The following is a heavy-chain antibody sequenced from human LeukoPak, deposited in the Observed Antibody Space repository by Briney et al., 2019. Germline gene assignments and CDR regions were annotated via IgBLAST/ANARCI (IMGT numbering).Heavy chain of an antibody. J-gene: IGHJ4*02. CDR2: INHSGST. CDR1: GGSFSGYY. Sequence: SETLSLTCAVYGGSFSGYYWSWIRQPPGKGLEWVGEINHSGSTNNNPSLKSRVTRSVDTSKNQFSLKRSSVTAADTAVYYCASFEYSSSLRLPSYDYWGQGTLVTVSS. V-gene: IGHV4-34*01. CDR3: ASFEYSSSLRLPSYDY. D-gene: IGHD6-6*01.